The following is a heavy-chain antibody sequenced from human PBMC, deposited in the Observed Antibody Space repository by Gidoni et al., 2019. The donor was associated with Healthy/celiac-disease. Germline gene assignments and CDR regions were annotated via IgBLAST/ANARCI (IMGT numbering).Heavy chain of an antibody. CDR3: ARVLYSNYYYYYMDV. J-gene: IGHJ6*03. Sequence: QVQLQESGPGLVKPSQTLSLTCAVPGGSISSGSYYWSWIRQPAGKGLEWIGRIYTSGSTNYNPSLKSRVTISVDTSKNQFSLKLSSVTAADTAVYYCARVLYSNYYYYYMDVWGKGTTVTVSS. V-gene: IGHV4-61*02. CDR2: IYTSGST. CDR1: GGSISSGSYY. D-gene: IGHD3-16*01.